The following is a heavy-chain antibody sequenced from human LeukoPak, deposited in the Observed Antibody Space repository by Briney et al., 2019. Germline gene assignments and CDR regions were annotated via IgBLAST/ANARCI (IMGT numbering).Heavy chain of an antibody. CDR1: GFTFSSYA. J-gene: IGHJ4*02. D-gene: IGHD1-7*01. Sequence: TGGSLRLSCAASGFTFSSYAMRWVRQGPGKGLEWVSAISGSGGSTYYANSVKGRFTISRDNSKNTPYLQMNSLRAEDTAVYYCAKEGDNWNFNFDFWGQGTLVTVSS. V-gene: IGHV3-23*01. CDR3: AKEGDNWNFNFDF. CDR2: ISGSGGST.